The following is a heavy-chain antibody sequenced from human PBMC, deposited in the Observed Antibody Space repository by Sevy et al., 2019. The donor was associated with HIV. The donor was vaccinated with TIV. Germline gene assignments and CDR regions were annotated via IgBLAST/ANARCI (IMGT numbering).Heavy chain of an antibody. CDR3: ARQSISSLPFDY. D-gene: IGHD6-13*01. CDR2: INQSGST. J-gene: IGHJ4*02. CDR1: GGSFSGYY. Sequence: SDTLSLTCAVYGGSFSGYYWSWIRQPPGKGLEWIGEINQSGSTNYNPPLKSRVTISVDTSKNQFSLKLSSVTAADTAVYYCARQSISSLPFDYWGQGTLVTVSS. V-gene: IGHV4-34*01.